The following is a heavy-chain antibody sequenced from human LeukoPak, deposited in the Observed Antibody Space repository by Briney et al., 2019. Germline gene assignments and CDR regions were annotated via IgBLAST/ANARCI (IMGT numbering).Heavy chain of an antibody. J-gene: IGHJ4*02. CDR1: GFTFSSYA. D-gene: IGHD3-10*01. CDR2: ISGSGGST. CDR3: VRPLLCFRELSPDY. V-gene: IGHV3-23*01. Sequence: GGSLRLSCAASGFTFSSYAMSWVRQAPGKGLEWVSAISGSGGSTYYADSVKGRFTISRDNSKNTLYLQMNSLRAEDTAVYYCVRPLLCFRELSPDYWGQGTLVTVSS.